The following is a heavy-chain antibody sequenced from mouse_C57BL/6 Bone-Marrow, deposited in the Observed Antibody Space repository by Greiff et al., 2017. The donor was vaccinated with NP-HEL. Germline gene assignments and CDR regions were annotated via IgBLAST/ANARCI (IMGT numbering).Heavy chain of an antibody. J-gene: IGHJ3*01. CDR1: GFTFSSYG. CDR3: ARRDWDPFAD. D-gene: IGHD4-1*01. V-gene: IGHV5-6*02. Sequence: EVMLVESGGDLVKPGGSLKLSCAASGFTFSSYGMSWVRQTPDKRLEWVATISSGGSYTYYPDSVKGRFTISRDNAKNTLYLQVSSLKSEDTAMYYCARRDWDPFADWGKGTLVTVSA. CDR2: ISSGGSYT.